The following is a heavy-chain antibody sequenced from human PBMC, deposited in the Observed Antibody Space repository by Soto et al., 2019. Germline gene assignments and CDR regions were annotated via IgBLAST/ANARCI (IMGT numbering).Heavy chain of an antibody. CDR1: GFTFSSYA. CDR3: AKDYTGYCSSTSCSAHVKGLFDY. J-gene: IGHJ4*02. Sequence: GGSLRLSCAASGFTFSSYAMSWVRQAPGKGLEWVSAISGSGGSTYYADSVKGRFTISRDNSKNTLYLQMNSLRAEDTAVYYCAKDYTGYCSSTSCSAHVKGLFDYWGQGTLVTVSS. V-gene: IGHV3-23*01. CDR2: ISGSGGST. D-gene: IGHD2-2*01.